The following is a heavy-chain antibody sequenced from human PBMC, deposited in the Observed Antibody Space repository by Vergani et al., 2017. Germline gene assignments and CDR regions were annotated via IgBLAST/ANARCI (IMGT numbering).Heavy chain of an antibody. CDR1: GFTFSSYG. J-gene: IGHJ3*02. Sequence: VQLVESGGGVVQPGGSLRLSCAASGFTFSSYGMHWVRQAPGKGLEWVAFIRYDGSNKYYADSVKGRFTISRDNSKNTLYLQMNSLRAEDTAVYYCAKAARPLAARPGGAFDIWGQGTMVTVSS. CDR3: AKAARPLAARPGGAFDI. D-gene: IGHD6-6*01. V-gene: IGHV3-30*02. CDR2: IRYDGSNK.